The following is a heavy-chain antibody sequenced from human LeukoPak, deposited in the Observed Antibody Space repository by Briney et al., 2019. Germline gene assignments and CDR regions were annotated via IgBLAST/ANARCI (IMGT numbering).Heavy chain of an antibody. V-gene: IGHV6-1*01. D-gene: IGHD2-21*01. Sequence: SQTLSLTCAISGDSASSNSAAWNWIRQSPSRGLEWLGRTYYRSKWYNDYAVSVKSRITINPDTSKNQFSLQLDSVTPEDTAVYYCCHSLSGRTGALDIWGRGTVVTVSS. CDR1: GDSASSNSAA. CDR2: TYYRSKWYN. J-gene: IGHJ3*02. CDR3: CHSLSGRTGALDI.